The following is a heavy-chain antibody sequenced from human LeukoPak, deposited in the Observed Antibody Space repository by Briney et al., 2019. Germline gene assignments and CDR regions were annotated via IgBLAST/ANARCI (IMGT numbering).Heavy chain of an antibody. D-gene: IGHD3-10*01. CDR3: ARDVDGSGNYGFDW. CDR1: GFTFSSYS. V-gene: IGHV3-21*01. J-gene: IGHJ4*02. CDR2: ISTSSTYR. Sequence: GRSLRLSCAASGFTFSSYSMSWVRQAPGKGLEWVSGISTSSTYRLYADSVKGRFTISRDNAKSSLYLEMNSLRAEDTAVYYCARDVDGSGNYGFDWWGQGILVTVSS.